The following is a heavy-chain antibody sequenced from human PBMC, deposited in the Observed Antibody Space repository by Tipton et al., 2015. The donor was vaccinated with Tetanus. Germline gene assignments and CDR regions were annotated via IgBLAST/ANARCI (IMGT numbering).Heavy chain of an antibody. CDR3: ARYGKGYCSGGDCYSDGFDI. V-gene: IGHV4-59*07. Sequence: TLSLTCSVSGGSINPYYWSWIRQPPGKGLEWIGNIYSSGSTYYNPSLKSRVTISVDTSRNQFSLRLKSVTPADTAMYYCARYGKGYCSGGDCYSDGFDIWGQGTMVTVSS. CDR1: GGSINPYY. J-gene: IGHJ3*02. D-gene: IGHD2-15*01. CDR2: IYSSGST.